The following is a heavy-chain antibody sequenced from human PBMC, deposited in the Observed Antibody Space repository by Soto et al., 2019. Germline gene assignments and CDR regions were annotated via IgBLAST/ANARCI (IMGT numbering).Heavy chain of an antibody. D-gene: IGHD5-18*01. CDR2: IYYSGST. V-gene: IGHV4-59*01. CDR1: GGSISSYY. J-gene: IGHJ4*02. CDR3: VRAAHSYGNTCFDY. Sequence: SGTLSLTCTVSGGSISSYYWSWIRQPPGKRLEWMGYIYYSGSTNYNPSLKSRVTISVDTSKNQISLKLSSVTAADTAVYYCVRAAHSYGNTCFDYWGQGTLVTVSS.